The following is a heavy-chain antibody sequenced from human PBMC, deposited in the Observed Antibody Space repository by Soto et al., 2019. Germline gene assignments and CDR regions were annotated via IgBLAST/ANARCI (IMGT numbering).Heavy chain of an antibody. V-gene: IGHV3-23*04. J-gene: IGHJ4*02. D-gene: IGHD1-26*01. CDR2: MSVTGADT. Sequence: EVQLVESGGGLVQTGGSLRLSCAASGFTVGSCVMNWVRQAPGKGLEWVSLMSVTGADTYYADSVKGRFTISRDNSKNTLYLLMNSLRAEDTDVYYCAKDRGGWDFDYWGQGIVVTVSS. CDR3: AKDRGGWDFDY. CDR1: GFTVGSCV.